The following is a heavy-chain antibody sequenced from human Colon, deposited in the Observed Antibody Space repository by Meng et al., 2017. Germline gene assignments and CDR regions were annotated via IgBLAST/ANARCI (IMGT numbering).Heavy chain of an antibody. V-gene: IGHV3-7*01. D-gene: IGHD6-19*01. Sequence: WGSLRLSCAGSGFSISDSWLNWFRQAPGKGLEWVANIKKDGSEEYYMDSVRSRFTISREDDKNSQFLEMNNVTFEDTAVYYCSSGAGWLVDYWGQGTLVTVSS. J-gene: IGHJ4*02. CDR2: IKKDGSEE. CDR1: GFSISDSW. CDR3: SSGAGWLVDY.